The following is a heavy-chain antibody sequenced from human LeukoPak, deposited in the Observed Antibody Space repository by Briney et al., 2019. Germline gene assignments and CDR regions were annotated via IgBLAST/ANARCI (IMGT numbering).Heavy chain of an antibody. CDR3: AKDSGYGSSALFDY. J-gene: IGHJ4*02. Sequence: GGSLRLSCAASGFTFSSYAMSWVRQAPGKGLEWVSGISGSGGSTYYADSVKGRFTISRDNSKNTLYLQTNSLRAEDTAVYYCAKDSGYGSSALFDYWGQGTLVTVSS. CDR2: ISGSGGST. V-gene: IGHV3-23*01. CDR1: GFTFSSYA. D-gene: IGHD3-22*01.